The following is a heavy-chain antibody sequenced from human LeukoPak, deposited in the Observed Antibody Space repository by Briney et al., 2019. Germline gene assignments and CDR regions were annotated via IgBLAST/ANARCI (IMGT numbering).Heavy chain of an antibody. Sequence: GGSLRLSCAASGFTFSSYSMNWVRQAPGKGLEWVSSISSSSSYIYYADSVKGRFTISRDNAKNSLYLQMNSLRAEDTAVYYCARGYCSGGSCYCDYWGQGTLITVSS. CDR2: ISSSSSYI. D-gene: IGHD2-15*01. J-gene: IGHJ4*02. CDR3: ARGYCSGGSCYCDY. CDR1: GFTFSSYS. V-gene: IGHV3-21*01.